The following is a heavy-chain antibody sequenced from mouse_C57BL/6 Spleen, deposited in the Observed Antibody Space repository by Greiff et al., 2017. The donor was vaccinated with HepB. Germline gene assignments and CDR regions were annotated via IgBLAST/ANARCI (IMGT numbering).Heavy chain of an antibody. CDR2: ISSGSRTI. D-gene: IGHD2-2*01. CDR3: ARNGYYIDY. CDR1: GFTFSDYG. Sequence: DVHLVESGGGLVKPGGSLKLSCAASGFTFSDYGMHWVRQAPEKGLEWVAYISSGSRTIYYADTVKGRFTISRDNATNTLFLQMTSLRSEDTAMYYCARNGYYIDYWGQGTTLTVSS. V-gene: IGHV5-17*01. J-gene: IGHJ2*01.